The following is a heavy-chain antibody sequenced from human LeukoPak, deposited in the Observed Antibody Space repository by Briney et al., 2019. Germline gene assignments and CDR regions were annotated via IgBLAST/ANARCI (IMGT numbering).Heavy chain of an antibody. CDR1: GYSFTSYW. D-gene: IGHD2-2*01. V-gene: IGHV5-51*01. CDR3: ARYAKLGYCSSTSCYAEPYYFDY. Sequence: GESLKISCKGSGYSFTSYWIGWVRQMPGKGLEWMGIIYPGDSDTRYSPPFQGQVTISADKSISTAYLQWSSLKASDTAMYYSARYAKLGYCSSTSCYAEPYYFDYWGQGTLVTVSS. CDR2: IYPGDSDT. J-gene: IGHJ4*02.